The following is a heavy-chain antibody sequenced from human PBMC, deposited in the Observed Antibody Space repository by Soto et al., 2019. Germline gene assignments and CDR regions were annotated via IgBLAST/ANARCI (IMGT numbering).Heavy chain of an antibody. CDR3: ARAFVVPAAVSLSPWFDP. CDR1: GYTFTDYY. CDR2: INPNSGDT. V-gene: IGHV1-2*04. Sequence: ASVKVSCKASGYTFTDYYIHWVRQAPGQGLEWMGWINPNSGDTKYAQKFQDWVTMTRDTSISTAYMELRRLRSDDTAVYCCARAFVVPAAVSLSPWFDPWGQGTRVTVSS. J-gene: IGHJ5*02. D-gene: IGHD2-2*01.